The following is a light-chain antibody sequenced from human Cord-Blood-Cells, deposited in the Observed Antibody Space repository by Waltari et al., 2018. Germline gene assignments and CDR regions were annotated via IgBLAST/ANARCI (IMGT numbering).Light chain of an antibody. V-gene: IGKV3-11*01. CDR1: QSVSSY. CDR3: QQRSNWYT. CDR2: DAS. Sequence: EIVLTQSPATLSLSPGERATLSCRASQSVSSYLAWYQQKPGQAPRLLIYDASNRATGIPARFSGSGSGTDFTLTISRLEPEDVAVYYCQQRSNWYTFGQGTKLEIK. J-gene: IGKJ2*01.